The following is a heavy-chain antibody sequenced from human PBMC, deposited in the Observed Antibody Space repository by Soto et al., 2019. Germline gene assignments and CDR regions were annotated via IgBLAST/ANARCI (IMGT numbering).Heavy chain of an antibody. J-gene: IGHJ4*02. CDR3: ARAYCTNGVCYSPALFDY. D-gene: IGHD2-8*01. V-gene: IGHV1-2*04. CDR2: INPNSGGT. Sequence: ASVKVSCKASGYTFTGYYMHWVRQAPGQGLEWMGWINPNSGGTNYAQKFQGWVTMTRDTSISTAYMELSRLRSDDTAVYYCARAYCTNGVCYSPALFDYWGQGTLVIVSS. CDR1: GYTFTGYY.